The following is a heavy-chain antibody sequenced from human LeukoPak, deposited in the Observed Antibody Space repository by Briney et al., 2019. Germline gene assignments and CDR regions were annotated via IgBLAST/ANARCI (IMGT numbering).Heavy chain of an antibody. CDR2: ISGSGGST. Sequence: GGSLRLSCAASGFTFTDYAMNWVRQAPGKGLEWVSVISGSGGSTNYADSVKGRFTISRDNSKNTLYLQMNSLRAEDTAVYYCARDVAGFDYWGQGTLVTVSS. CDR1: GFTFTDYA. CDR3: ARDVAGFDY. V-gene: IGHV3-23*01. J-gene: IGHJ4*02. D-gene: IGHD6-19*01.